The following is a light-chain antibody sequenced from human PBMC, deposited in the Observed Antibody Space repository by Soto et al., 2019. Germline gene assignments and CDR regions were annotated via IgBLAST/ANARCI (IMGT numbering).Light chain of an antibody. V-gene: IGLV2-14*01. CDR3: SSYTSASTLLYL. CDR2: GVT. CDR1: SSDVGGYNY. Sequence: QSALTQPASVSGSPGQSITISCTGTSSDVGGYNYVSWYQQHPGIAPKLLIYGVTNRPSGVXXXXSGSKSGNTASLTISGLXXXDEADYXXSSYTSASTLLYLFGTGTKVTVL. J-gene: IGLJ1*01.